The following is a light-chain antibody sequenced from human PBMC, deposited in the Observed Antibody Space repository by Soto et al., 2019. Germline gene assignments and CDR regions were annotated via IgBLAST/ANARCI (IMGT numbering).Light chain of an antibody. Sequence: DVQMTQSPSSLSASVGDRVTITCRASQGIAPYLAWFQQKPGKVPKLLIYAASTLQSGVPSRFSGRGSGTDFTLTISSLQPEDVATYYCQKYNSAPLTFGVGTKVEIK. CDR1: QGIAPY. V-gene: IGKV1-27*01. J-gene: IGKJ4*01. CDR3: QKYNSAPLT. CDR2: AAS.